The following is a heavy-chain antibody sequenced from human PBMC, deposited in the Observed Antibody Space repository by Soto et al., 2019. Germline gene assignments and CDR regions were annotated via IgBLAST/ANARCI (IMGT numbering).Heavy chain of an antibody. D-gene: IGHD3-22*01. CDR2: ISGSGGST. Sequence: GSLRLSCAASGFTFSSYAMSWVRQAPGKGLEWVSAISGSGGSTYYADSVKGRFTISRDNSKNTLYLQMNSLRAEDTAVYYCAKSYDSSGYYYVAFFDYWGQGTLVTVSS. CDR1: GFTFSSYA. V-gene: IGHV3-23*01. J-gene: IGHJ4*02. CDR3: AKSYDSSGYYYVAFFDY.